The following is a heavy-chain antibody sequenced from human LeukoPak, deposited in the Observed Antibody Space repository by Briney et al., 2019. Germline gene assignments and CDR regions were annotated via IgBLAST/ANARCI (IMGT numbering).Heavy chain of an antibody. V-gene: IGHV4-34*01. J-gene: IGHJ6*03. CDR2: INDSGRI. Sequence: RPSETLSLTCAVYGGSFSNYYWSWIRQPPGKGLEWIGEINDSGRINYNPSLMSRVTVSVDTSKNRFSLRLTSVTATDTAVYYCARRWNYGRNYYIDVWGNGATVSVSS. D-gene: IGHD1-7*01. CDR3: ARRWNYGRNYYIDV. CDR1: GGSFSNYY.